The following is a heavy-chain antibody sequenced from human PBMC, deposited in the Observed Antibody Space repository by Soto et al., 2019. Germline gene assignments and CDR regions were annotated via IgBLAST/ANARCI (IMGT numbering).Heavy chain of an antibody. CDR2: ISDSWGST. D-gene: IGHD2-15*01. Sequence: GESLILSCASFGFNFSSYAMSWVRQTTGKGLDWVSAISDSWGSTYYADSVKGRFTISRDNSKNTLYLQMNSLRPEDRAVYYCAKDLVGYYSGGSCSNFDYWGQGTLVTVSS. J-gene: IGHJ4*02. CDR1: GFNFSSYA. V-gene: IGHV3-23*01. CDR3: AKDLVGYYSGGSCSNFDY.